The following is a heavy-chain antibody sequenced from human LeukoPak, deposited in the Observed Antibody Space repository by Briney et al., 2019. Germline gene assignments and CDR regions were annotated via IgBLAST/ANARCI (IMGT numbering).Heavy chain of an antibody. J-gene: IGHJ5*02. CDR3: ARDYYDSSGYYWYNWFDP. D-gene: IGHD3-22*01. V-gene: IGHV3-7*01. CDR1: GFTFSSYW. Sequence: GGSLRLSCAASGFTFSSYWMSWVRQAPGKGLEWVANIKQDGSEKYYVDSVKGRFTISRDNAKNSLYLQMNSLRAEDTAVYYCARDYYDSSGYYWYNWFDPWGQGTLVTVSS. CDR2: IKQDGSEK.